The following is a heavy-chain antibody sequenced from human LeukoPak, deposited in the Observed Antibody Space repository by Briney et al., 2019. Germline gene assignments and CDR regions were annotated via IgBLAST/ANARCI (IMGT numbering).Heavy chain of an antibody. J-gene: IGHJ6*03. CDR1: GYTFTSYG. V-gene: IGHV1-18*01. CDR2: ISAYNGNT. D-gene: IGHD4-23*01. Sequence: ASVKVSCKASGYTFTSYGISWVRQAPGQGLEWMGWISAYNGNTNYAQKLQGRVTMTTDTSTSTAYMELRSLRSDDTAVYYCATGISAVVTSPYYPYMDVWGKGTTVTVSS. CDR3: ATGISAVVTSPYYPYMDV.